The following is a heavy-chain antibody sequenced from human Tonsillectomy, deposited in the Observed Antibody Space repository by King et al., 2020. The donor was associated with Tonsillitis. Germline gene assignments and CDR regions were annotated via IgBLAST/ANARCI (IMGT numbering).Heavy chain of an antibody. D-gene: IGHD3-10*01. V-gene: IGHV4-59*08. CDR2: IYYSGST. J-gene: IGHJ6*02. CDR3: ASASSPPGGVPYYYGMDV. Sequence: VQLQESGPGLVKPSETLSLTCTVSGGSISSYHWSWIRQPPGKGLEWIGYIYYSGSTNYNPSLKSRVTISVDTSKNQFSLKLSSVNAADTAVYYCASASSPPGGVPYYYGMDVWGQGTTVTVSS. CDR1: GGSISSYH.